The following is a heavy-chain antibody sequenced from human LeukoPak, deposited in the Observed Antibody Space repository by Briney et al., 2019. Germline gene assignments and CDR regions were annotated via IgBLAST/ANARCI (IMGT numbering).Heavy chain of an antibody. V-gene: IGHV4-59*01. CDR1: GGSLSSYY. CDR2: IYYSGST. J-gene: IGHJ3*02. D-gene: IGHD6-6*01. CDR3: ARGAARDAFDI. Sequence: SETLSLTCTVSGGSLSSYYWSWIRQPPGKGLEWIGYIYYSGSTNYNPSLKSRVTISVDTSKNQFSLKLSSVTAADTAVYYCARGAARDAFDIWGQGTMVTVSS.